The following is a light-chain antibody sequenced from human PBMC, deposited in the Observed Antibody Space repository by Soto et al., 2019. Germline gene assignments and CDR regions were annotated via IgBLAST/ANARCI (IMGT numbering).Light chain of an antibody. CDR1: SSDVGSYNSL. CDR3: CSYTHGNTF. V-gene: IGLV2-23*02. J-gene: IGLJ6*01. Sequence: QSVLTQPASVSGSPGQSITISCTGTSSDVGSYNSLVSWYQQHPGKAPKAMIYEVNKRPSGVSNRFSGSKSGNTASLTISGLQAEDEADYYCCSYTHGNTFFGSGTKVTVL. CDR2: EVN.